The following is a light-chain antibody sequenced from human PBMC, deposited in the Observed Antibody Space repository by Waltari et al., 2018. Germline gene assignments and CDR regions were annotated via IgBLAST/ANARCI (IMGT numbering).Light chain of an antibody. CDR1: SRDVGGYNY. V-gene: IGLV2-11*01. CDR3: CSYAGSITFWV. Sequence: QSALTQPRSVSGSPGQAVTLPCTGTSRDVGGYNYVSWYQHHPGKAPKLIIYDVTKRPSGVPDRFSASKSDNTASLTISGLQAEDEADYYCCSYAGSITFWVFGGGTKLTVL. J-gene: IGLJ3*02. CDR2: DVT.